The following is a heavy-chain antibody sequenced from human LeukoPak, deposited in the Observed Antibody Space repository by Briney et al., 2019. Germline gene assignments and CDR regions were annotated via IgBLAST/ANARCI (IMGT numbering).Heavy chain of an antibody. CDR3: ARGLGYCSGGSCYPIDY. J-gene: IGHJ4*02. CDR2: IYNSGST. Sequence: SETLSLTCTVSGGSISSYYWSWIRQPPGKGLEWIGYIYNSGSTNYNPSLKSRVTISVDSSKNQYSLKLTSVTAADTAVYYCARGLGYCSGGSCYPIDYWGQGTLVTVSS. D-gene: IGHD2-15*01. CDR1: GGSISSYY. V-gene: IGHV4-59*01.